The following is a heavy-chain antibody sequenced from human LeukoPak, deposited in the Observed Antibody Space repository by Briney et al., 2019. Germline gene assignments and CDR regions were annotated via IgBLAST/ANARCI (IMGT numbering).Heavy chain of an antibody. CDR1: GYTFTGYF. CDR2: INPDSGGT. D-gene: IGHD3-10*01. V-gene: IGHV1-2*02. CDR3: ARDLMVRGVPPDAFDI. Sequence: ASVKVSCKASGYTFTGYFMHWVRQAPGQGREGMGWINPDSGGTNYAQKFQGRVTMTRDTSISTAYMELSRLRSDDTAVYYCARDLMVRGVPPDAFDIWGQGTMVTVSS. J-gene: IGHJ3*02.